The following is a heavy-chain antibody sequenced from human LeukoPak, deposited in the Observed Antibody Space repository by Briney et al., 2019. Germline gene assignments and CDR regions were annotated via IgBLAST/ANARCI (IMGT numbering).Heavy chain of an antibody. CDR2: TSGSGGSR. CDR3: AKFPSYDSSGHDGFDI. J-gene: IGHJ3*02. V-gene: IGHV3-23*01. CDR1: GFTFKSHA. D-gene: IGHD3-22*01. Sequence: GGSLRLSCAASGFTFKSHAMSWVRQAPGKWLEWVSATSGSGGSRFYADSVKGRFTISRDNSKNTLYLQMNSLRAEDTAVYYCAKFPSYDSSGHDGFDIWGQGTRVTVSS.